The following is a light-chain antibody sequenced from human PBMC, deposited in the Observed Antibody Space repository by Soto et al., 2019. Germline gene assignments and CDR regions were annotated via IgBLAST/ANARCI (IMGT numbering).Light chain of an antibody. CDR1: QSVSSSY. V-gene: IGKV3-20*01. J-gene: IGKJ1*01. CDR2: GAS. Sequence: EIVLTQSPGTLSLSPGERATLSCRASQSVSSSYLAWYQQKPGQAPRLLIYGASSRATGIPDRFSGSGSGTDFTHTISRREPEKVTMYERQQYGSSSTFGQGTK. CDR3: QQYGSSST.